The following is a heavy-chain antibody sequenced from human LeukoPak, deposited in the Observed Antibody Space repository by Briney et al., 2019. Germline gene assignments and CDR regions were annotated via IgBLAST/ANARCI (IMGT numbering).Heavy chain of an antibody. CDR2: INPNSGGT. D-gene: IGHD6-19*01. V-gene: IGHV1-2*04. CDR1: GYTFTGYY. Sequence: GASVKVSCTASGYTFTGYYMHWVGQAPGQGLEGMGWINPNSGGTNYAQKFQVWVTMTRDTSISTAYMELSRLRSDDTAVYYCARTGYSSGWYGFDYWGQGTLVTVSS. J-gene: IGHJ4*02. CDR3: ARTGYSSGWYGFDY.